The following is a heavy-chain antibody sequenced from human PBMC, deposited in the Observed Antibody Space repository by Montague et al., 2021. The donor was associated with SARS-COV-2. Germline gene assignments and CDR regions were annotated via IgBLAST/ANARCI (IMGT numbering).Heavy chain of an antibody. D-gene: IGHD3-9*01. Sequence: SLRLSCAASGFTFSSYDMHWVRQTTGKGLEWVSAIGSAGDTYYSASAMGRFTISSENANNSLHLLMNSLRAGDTAVYYCARGLREFAWSPYGMDVWGQGTPVTVSS. CDR3: ARGLREFAWSPYGMDV. J-gene: IGHJ6*02. CDR2: IGSAGDT. CDR1: GFTFSSYD. V-gene: IGHV3-13*01.